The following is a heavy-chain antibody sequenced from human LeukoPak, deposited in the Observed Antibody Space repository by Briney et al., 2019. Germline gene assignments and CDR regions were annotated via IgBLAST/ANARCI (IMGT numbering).Heavy chain of an antibody. Sequence: SETPSLTCTVSGGSISGYYWSWIRQPPGKGLEWIGEIYYSGNTKYSPSLKNRVTISVDTSKNQVSLNLGSVTAGDTAVYFCARHGGWYFDSWGQGILVTVSS. CDR1: GGSISGYY. V-gene: IGHV4-59*08. D-gene: IGHD6-19*01. CDR3: ARHGGWYFDS. CDR2: IYYSGNT. J-gene: IGHJ4*02.